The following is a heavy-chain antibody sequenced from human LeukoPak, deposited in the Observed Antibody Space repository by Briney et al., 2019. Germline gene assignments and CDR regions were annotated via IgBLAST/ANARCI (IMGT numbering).Heavy chain of an antibody. V-gene: IGHV3-23*01. J-gene: IGHJ4*02. CDR2: ISGSGGTT. CDR3: AKDRGYNYPFRYFDY. CDR1: GFTFSSYA. Sequence: PGGSLRLSCAASGFTFSSYAMSWVRQAPGKGLEWVSGISGSGGTTYYADSVKGRFTISRDNSKTTLYLQMNSLRAEDTAVYYCAKDRGYNYPFRYFDYWGQGTLITVSS. D-gene: IGHD5-24*01.